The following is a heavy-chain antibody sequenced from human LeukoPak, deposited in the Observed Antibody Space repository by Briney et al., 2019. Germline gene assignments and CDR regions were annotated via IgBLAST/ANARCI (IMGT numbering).Heavy chain of an antibody. CDR1: GGSVSSYY. J-gene: IGHJ5*02. CDR3: ARTYYYDSSGYLNPWFDP. Sequence: SETLSLTCTVSGGSVSSYYWSWIRQPPGKGLEWIGYIYDIGSTKYNPSLKSRVTMSVDTSKNQFSLKLSSVTAADTAEYHCARTYYYDSSGYLNPWFDPWGQGTLVTVSS. D-gene: IGHD3-22*01. V-gene: IGHV4-59*08. CDR2: IYDIGST.